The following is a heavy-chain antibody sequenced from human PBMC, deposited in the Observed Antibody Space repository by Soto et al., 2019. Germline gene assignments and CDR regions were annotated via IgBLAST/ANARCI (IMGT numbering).Heavy chain of an antibody. V-gene: IGHV1-2*02. J-gene: IGHJ4*02. Sequence: QVQLVQSGAEVKMPGASVKVSCKASGYTFSDYFVHWVRQAPGQGLEWVAWFNPKTGSTLYAPKFQGRVTLTRDTSINTAYMEVTSLTSDDTAVFFCARTPQSEHHACWGQGTLVTVSS. CDR1: GYTFSDYF. CDR3: ARTPQSEHHAC. CDR2: FNPKTGST.